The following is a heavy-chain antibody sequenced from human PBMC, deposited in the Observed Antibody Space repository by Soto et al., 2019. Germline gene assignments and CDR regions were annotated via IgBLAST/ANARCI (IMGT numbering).Heavy chain of an antibody. CDR2: ISGSGGST. D-gene: IGHD6-19*01. CDR1: RSTFSSYA. V-gene: IGHV3-23*01. CDR3: AKAEYSSGWYVFDY. Sequence: PGGSLRLSCAASRSTFSSYALSWVCQAPTKGLEWVYAISGSGGSTYYADSGKGRFTISRDNSKTTLYLQMNSQRAEDTAVYYYAKAEYSSGWYVFDYWGHGTLVTVCS. J-gene: IGHJ4*01.